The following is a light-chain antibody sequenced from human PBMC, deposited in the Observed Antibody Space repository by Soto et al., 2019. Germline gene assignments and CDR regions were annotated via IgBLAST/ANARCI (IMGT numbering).Light chain of an antibody. CDR1: QSVSSSY. CDR3: QQYNNWPT. CDR2: GAS. V-gene: IGKV3-15*01. Sequence: EIVLTQSPGTLSLSPGERATLSCRASQSVSSSYLAWYQQKPGQPPRLLIYGASTRATGIPARFSGSGSGTEFTLTISSLQSEDFAVYYCQQYNNWPTFGQGTRLEIK. J-gene: IGKJ5*01.